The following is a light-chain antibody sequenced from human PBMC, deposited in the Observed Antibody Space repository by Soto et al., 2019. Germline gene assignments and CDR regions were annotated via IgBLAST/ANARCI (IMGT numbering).Light chain of an antibody. Sequence: VLTQSPATLSLSPGERATLSCRASQSVSSYLAWYQQKPGQAPRLLIYDASNRATGIPARFSGSGSGTDFTLTISSLEPEDFAVYYCQQFSSYPLTFGGGTKVDIK. V-gene: IGKV3-11*01. CDR1: QSVSSY. CDR3: QQFSSYPLT. J-gene: IGKJ4*01. CDR2: DAS.